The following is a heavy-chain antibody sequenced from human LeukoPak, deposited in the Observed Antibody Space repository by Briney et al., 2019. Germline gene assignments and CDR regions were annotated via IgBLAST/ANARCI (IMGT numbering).Heavy chain of an antibody. J-gene: IGHJ3*02. D-gene: IGHD1-26*01. Sequence: GGSLRLSCAASGFTFSSYSMNWVRQAPGKGLEWVSSISSSSSYIYYADSVKGRFTISRDNSKNTLYLQMNSLRAEDTAVHYCARGGWEYDAFDIWGQGTMVTVSS. CDR1: GFTFSSYS. CDR2: ISSSSSYI. V-gene: IGHV3-21*01. CDR3: ARGGWEYDAFDI.